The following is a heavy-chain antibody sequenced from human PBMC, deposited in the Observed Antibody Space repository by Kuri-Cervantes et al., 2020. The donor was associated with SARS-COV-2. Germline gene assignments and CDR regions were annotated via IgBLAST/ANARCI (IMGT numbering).Heavy chain of an antibody. CDR1: GYNFTNSW. CDR3: ARGLEYCSSTNCYRGRDYYYYGMDA. J-gene: IGHJ6*02. Sequence: GESLKISCKGSGYNFTNSWIGWVRQKPGKGLEWMGIIYPDDSDTRYSPSFQGQVTISADKSITTAYLQWSSLKASDTAIYYCARGLEYCSSTNCYRGRDYYYYGMDAWGQGTTVTVSS. V-gene: IGHV5-51*01. CDR2: IYPDDSDT. D-gene: IGHD2-2*02.